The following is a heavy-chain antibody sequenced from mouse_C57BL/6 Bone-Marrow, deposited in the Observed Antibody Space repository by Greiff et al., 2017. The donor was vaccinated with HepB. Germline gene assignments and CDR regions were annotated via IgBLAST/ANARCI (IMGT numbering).Heavy chain of an antibody. CDR1: GYTFTSYW. V-gene: IGHV1-55*01. J-gene: IGHJ4*01. D-gene: IGHD4-1*01. Sequence: QVQLHQPGAELVKPGASVKMSCKASGYTFTSYWITWVKQRPGQGLEWIGDIYPGSGSTNYNEKFKSKATLTVDTSSSTAYMQLSSLTSEDSAVYYCAANWYYYAMDYWGQGTSVTVSS. CDR3: AANWYYYAMDY. CDR2: IYPGSGST.